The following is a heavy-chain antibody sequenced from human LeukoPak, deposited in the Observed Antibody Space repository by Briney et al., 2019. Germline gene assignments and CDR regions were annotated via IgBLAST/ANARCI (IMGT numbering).Heavy chain of an antibody. V-gene: IGHV1-3*01. J-gene: IGHJ5*02. CDR3: ARDSRNDYGDYSGFDP. CDR1: GYTFTSYA. Sequence: ASVKVSCKASGYTFTSYAMHWVRQAPGQRLEWMGWINAGNGNTKYSQKFQGRVTITRDTSAGTAYMELSSLRSEDTAVYYCARDSRNDYGDYSGFDPWGQGTLVTVSS. D-gene: IGHD4-17*01. CDR2: INAGNGNT.